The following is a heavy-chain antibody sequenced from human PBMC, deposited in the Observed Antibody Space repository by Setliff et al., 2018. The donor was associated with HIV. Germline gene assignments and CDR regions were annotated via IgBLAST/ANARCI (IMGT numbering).Heavy chain of an antibody. Sequence: PSETLSLTCNVSGFSIGNFYYWGWVRQPPGKGLEWVGSTYPNGRTYYNPSVKSRVTISVDTSKNQFFLKLSSVTAADTAMYYCATPHREREDDAFDIWGQGTKVTVSS. CDR1: GFSIGNFYY. J-gene: IGHJ3*02. CDR2: TYPNGRT. D-gene: IGHD1-1*01. V-gene: IGHV4-38-2*02. CDR3: ATPHREREDDAFDI.